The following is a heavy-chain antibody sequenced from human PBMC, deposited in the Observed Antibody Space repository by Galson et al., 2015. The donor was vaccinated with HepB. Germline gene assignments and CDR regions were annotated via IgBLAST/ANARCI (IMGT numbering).Heavy chain of an antibody. CDR1: EFTFTTYN. CDR3: AKDSTMVTLGWFDS. CDR2: ISGSGEYT. V-gene: IGHV3-23*01. D-gene: IGHD5-18*01. J-gene: IGHJ5*01. Sequence: SLRLSCAASEFTFTTYNMNWVRQAPGKGLEWVSFISGSGEYTYYPDSVKGRFTISRDNSKNTLYLQMNSLRAEDTAIYYCAKDSTMVTLGWFDSWGQGTLVTVSS.